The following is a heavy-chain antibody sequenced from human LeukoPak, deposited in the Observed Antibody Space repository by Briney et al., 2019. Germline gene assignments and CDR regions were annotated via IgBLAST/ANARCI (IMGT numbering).Heavy chain of an antibody. CDR3: ARELRYDNSDSGAF. CDR1: GFTFSSYS. J-gene: IGHJ3*01. D-gene: IGHD3-22*01. V-gene: IGHV3-48*04. CDR2: ISSSSSTI. Sequence: GGSLRLSCAASGFTFSSYSMNWVRQAPGKGLEWVSYISSSSSTIYYADSVKGRFTISRDNAKNSLYLQMNSLRAEDTAVYYRARELRYDNSDSGAFWGQGTVVTVSS.